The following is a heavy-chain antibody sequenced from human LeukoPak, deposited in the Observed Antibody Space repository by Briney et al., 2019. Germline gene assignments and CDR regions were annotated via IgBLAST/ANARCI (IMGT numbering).Heavy chain of an antibody. CDR2: IKTDGSET. CDR1: GFNFRDHW. V-gene: IGHV3-7*03. Sequence: GGSLRLSCAASGFNFRDHWMDWVRQAPGKGLEWVGHIKTDGSETYYLDSLRGRFSISRDNTNNALYLQMNSLRVEDTAVYYCVKNNGWFHLAQWGQGTLVTASS. CDR3: VKNNGWFHLAQ. J-gene: IGHJ4*02. D-gene: IGHD6-19*01.